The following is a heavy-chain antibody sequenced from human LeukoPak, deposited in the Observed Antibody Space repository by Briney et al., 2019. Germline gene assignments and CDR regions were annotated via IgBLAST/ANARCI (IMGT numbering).Heavy chain of an antibody. CDR2: IYYSGST. D-gene: IGHD2-8*02. CDR3: ARSLVVTFYFDY. CDR1: GGSISSYY. Sequence: SDTLSLTCTVSGGSISSYYWSWIRQPPGKGLEWIGYIYYSGSTNYNPSLKSRVPISVDPSKNQFSLKLSSVTAADTAVYYCARSLVVTFYFDYWGQGTLVTVSS. J-gene: IGHJ4*02. V-gene: IGHV4-59*07.